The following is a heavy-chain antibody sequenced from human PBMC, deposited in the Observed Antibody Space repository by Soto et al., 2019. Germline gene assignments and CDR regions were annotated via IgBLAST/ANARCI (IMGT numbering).Heavy chain of an antibody. Sequence: PSETLSLTCTVSGGSISSSSYYWGWIRQPPGKGLEWIGSIYYSGSTYYNPSLKSRVTISVDTSKNQFSLKLSSVTAADTSVYYCARGSGVLFDGYYYGMDVWGQGTTVTVS. J-gene: IGHJ6*02. CDR1: GGSISSSSYY. CDR3: ARGSGVLFDGYYYGMDV. V-gene: IGHV4-39*01. D-gene: IGHD7-27*01. CDR2: IYYSGST.